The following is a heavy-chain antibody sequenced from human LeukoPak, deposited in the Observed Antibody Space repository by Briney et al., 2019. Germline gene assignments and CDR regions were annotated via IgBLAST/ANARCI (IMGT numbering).Heavy chain of an antibody. V-gene: IGHV4-59*01. CDR1: GGSISSYY. D-gene: IGHD6-19*01. CDR3: ASSYSSGWRRFDY. CDR2: IYYSGST. Sequence: SETLSLTCTVSGGSISSYYWSWIRQPPGKGLEWIGYIYYSGSTNYSPSLKSRVTISVDTSKNQFSLKLGSVTAADTAVYYCASSYSSGWRRFDYWGQGTLVTVSS. J-gene: IGHJ4*02.